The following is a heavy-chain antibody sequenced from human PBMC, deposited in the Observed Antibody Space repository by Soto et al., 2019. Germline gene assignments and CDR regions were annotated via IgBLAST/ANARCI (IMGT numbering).Heavy chain of an antibody. CDR2: ITFDGSNK. V-gene: IGHV3-30*18. Sequence: GGSLRLSCAASGFTFSSYWMHWVRQAPGKGLVWVSGITFDGSNKCYADSVKGRFTISRDNSKNTLYLQMNSLRAEDTAVYYCAKGSVAYWGQGTLVTVSS. CDR3: AKGSVAY. CDR1: GFTFSSYW. D-gene: IGHD2-21*01. J-gene: IGHJ4*02.